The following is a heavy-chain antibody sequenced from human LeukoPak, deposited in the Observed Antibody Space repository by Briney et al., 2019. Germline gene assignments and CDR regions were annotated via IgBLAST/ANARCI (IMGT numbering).Heavy chain of an antibody. CDR3: AKDRAYCSSTSCYDAFDI. CDR2: ISGSGGST. V-gene: IGHV3-23*01. CDR1: GFTFNNFA. D-gene: IGHD2-2*01. Sequence: GGSLRLSCAASGFTFNNFAMSWVRQAPGKGLEWVSGISGSGGSTYYADSVKGRFTISRDNSKNTLYLQMNSLRADDTAVYYCAKDRAYCSSTSCYDAFDIWGQGTMVTVSS. J-gene: IGHJ3*02.